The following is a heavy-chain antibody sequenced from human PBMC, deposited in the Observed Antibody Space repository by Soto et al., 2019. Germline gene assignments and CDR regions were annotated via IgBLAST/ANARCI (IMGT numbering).Heavy chain of an antibody. CDR2: ISAFNGNT. CDR3: ARAVSHFYHYYYMDV. D-gene: IGHD2-8*01. Sequence: QVQLVQSGAEVKKPGASVKVSCKASCYTFTTYDISWVRQAPGQGLEWMGWISAFNGNTNYAQKLQGRVTMTTDTSTSTAYMELRSLRSDDTAVYYCARAVSHFYHYYYMDVWGKGTTVTVSS. J-gene: IGHJ6*03. CDR1: CYTFTTYD. V-gene: IGHV1-18*01.